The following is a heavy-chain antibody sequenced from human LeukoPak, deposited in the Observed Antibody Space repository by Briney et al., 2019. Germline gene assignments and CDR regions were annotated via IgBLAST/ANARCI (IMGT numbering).Heavy chain of an antibody. Sequence: GGSLRLSCAASGFNFSSYGMNWVRQAPGKGLEWVSYISTTSSNIYYADSVKGRFTMSRDNAKNSLYLQMDSLRDEDTAVYYCARGKEKWLDHFDYWGQGSLVTVSS. J-gene: IGHJ4*02. D-gene: IGHD6-19*01. CDR2: ISTTSSNI. V-gene: IGHV3-48*02. CDR3: ARGKEKWLDHFDY. CDR1: GFNFSSYG.